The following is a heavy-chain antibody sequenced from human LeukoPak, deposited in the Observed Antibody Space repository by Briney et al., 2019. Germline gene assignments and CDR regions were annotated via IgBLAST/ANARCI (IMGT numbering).Heavy chain of an antibody. J-gene: IGHJ4*02. CDR2: IYYSGST. V-gene: IGHV4-39*01. CDR3: ARNRSDSSSGSCSFSGFDS. CDR1: GGPISSTNSY. Sequence: SETLSLACTASGGPISSTNSYWGWIRQPPGKGLEWIGSIYYSGSTHYNPSLKSRVSISVDTSRSEFSLRLRSVTAGDTAIYYCARNRSDSSSGSCSFSGFDSWGQGILVTVSS. D-gene: IGHD2-15*01.